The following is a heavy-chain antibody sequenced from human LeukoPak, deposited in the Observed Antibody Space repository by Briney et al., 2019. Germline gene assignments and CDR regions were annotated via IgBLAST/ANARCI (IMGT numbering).Heavy chain of an antibody. CDR3: ARDCGGDCSGAFDI. CDR2: ISGSGHDI. V-gene: IGHV3-11*04. D-gene: IGHD2-21*02. CDR1: GFTFSDSY. Sequence: GGSLRLSCAASGFTFSDSYMTWVRQAPGKGVEWVAYISGSGHDINYSDSVKGRFTISRDNAKNSLYLQMNSLRAGDTAVYYCARDCGGDCSGAFDIWGQGTMVTVSS. J-gene: IGHJ3*02.